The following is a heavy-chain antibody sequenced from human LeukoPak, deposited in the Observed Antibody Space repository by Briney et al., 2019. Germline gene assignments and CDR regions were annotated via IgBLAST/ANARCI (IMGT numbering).Heavy chain of an antibody. D-gene: IGHD4-17*01. J-gene: IGHJ3*02. CDR1: GGSISSGGYS. V-gene: IGHV4-30-2*01. Sequence: SQTLSLTCAVSGGSISSGGYSWSWIRQPPGKGLEWIGYIYHSGSTYYNPSLKSRVTISVDRSKNQFSLKLSSVTAADAAVYYCARGAYDYGDYGAFDIWGQGTMVTVSS. CDR2: IYHSGST. CDR3: ARGAYDYGDYGAFDI.